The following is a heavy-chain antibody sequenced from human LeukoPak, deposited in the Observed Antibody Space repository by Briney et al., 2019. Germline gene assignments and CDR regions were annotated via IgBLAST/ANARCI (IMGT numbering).Heavy chain of an antibody. CDR3: ARGYASSGWPIPYYYGMDV. CDR1: GASISSTNW. V-gene: IGHV4-4*02. CDR2: IYHTGST. D-gene: IGHD6-19*01. Sequence: PSETLSLTCAVSGASISSTNWWSWVRQPPGKGLEWIGEIYHTGSTNYNPSLESRVTTSIDKSKNQFSLKLSSVTAADTAVYYCARGYASSGWPIPYYYGMDVWGQGTTVTVSS. J-gene: IGHJ6*02.